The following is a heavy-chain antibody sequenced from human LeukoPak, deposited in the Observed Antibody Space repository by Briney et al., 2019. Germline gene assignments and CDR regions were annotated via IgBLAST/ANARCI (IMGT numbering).Heavy chain of an antibody. V-gene: IGHV5-51*01. CDR3: ARHRGVPWTHLTTSNYYGMDV. CDR1: GYSFTSYW. J-gene: IGHJ6*02. Sequence: SGESLKISCKGSGYSFTSYWIGWVRQMPGKGLEWMGIICPGDSDTRYSPSFQGQVTISADKSISTAYLQWSSLKASDTAMYYCARHRGVPWTHLTTSNYYGMDVWGQGTTVTVSS. CDR2: ICPGDSDT. D-gene: IGHD4-17*01.